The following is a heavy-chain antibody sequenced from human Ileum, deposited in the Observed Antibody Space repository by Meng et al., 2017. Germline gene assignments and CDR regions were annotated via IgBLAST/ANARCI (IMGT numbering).Heavy chain of an antibody. V-gene: IGHV3-23*01. CDR3: AFDF. Sequence: GQLLQSGEGLVGSRGCLRLPCAASGFPFSFYAMGWVRQAPGQGLELVSAISASGDSTYYADSVKGRFTVSRDNSKYTLYLQMESLRAEDTAMYYCAFDFWGQGTLVTVSS. CDR2: ISASGDST. CDR1: GFPFSFYA. J-gene: IGHJ4*02.